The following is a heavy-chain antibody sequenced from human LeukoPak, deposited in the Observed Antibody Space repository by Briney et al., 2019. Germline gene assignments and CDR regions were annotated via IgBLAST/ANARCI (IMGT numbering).Heavy chain of an antibody. CDR2: IRFDGSKK. CDR3: VKDRQYYETSGYYSDAFDF. V-gene: IGHV3-30*02. Sequence: GGSLRLSCTASGFTFISHAMHWVRQAPGKGLEWVAFIRFDGSKKYYAESVKGRFTISRDNSKSTLSLQTTSLRAEDTAVYYCVKDRQYYETSGYYSDAFDFWGQGTMVSVSS. D-gene: IGHD3-22*01. CDR1: GFTFISHA. J-gene: IGHJ3*01.